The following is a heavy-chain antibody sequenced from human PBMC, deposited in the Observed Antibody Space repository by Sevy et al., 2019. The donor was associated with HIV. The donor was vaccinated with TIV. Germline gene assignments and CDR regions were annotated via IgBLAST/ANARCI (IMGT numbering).Heavy chain of an antibody. D-gene: IGHD2-15*01. CDR3: AVKEYCSGGSCPLVEAFDI. V-gene: IGHV1-2*02. CDR2: INPNSGGT. CDR1: GYTFTGYY. J-gene: IGHJ3*02. Sequence: ASVKVSCKASGYTFTGYYMHWVRQAPGQGLEWMGWINPNSGGTNYAQKVQGRVTMTRDTSISTAYMELSRLRSDDTAVYYCAVKEYCSGGSCPLVEAFDIWGQGTMVTVSS.